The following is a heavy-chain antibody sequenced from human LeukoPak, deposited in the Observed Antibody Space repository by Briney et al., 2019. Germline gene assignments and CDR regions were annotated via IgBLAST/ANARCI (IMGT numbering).Heavy chain of an antibody. D-gene: IGHD3-22*01. CDR2: ISAYNGNT. Sequence: ASVKVSCKASGYTFTSYGISWVRQAPGQGLEWMGWISAYNGNTNYAQKLQGRVTMTRDTSTSTVYMELSSLRSEDTAVYYCARLGNINYYDSSGTPQGAFDIWGQGTMVTVSS. J-gene: IGHJ3*02. V-gene: IGHV1-18*01. CDR1: GYTFTSYG. CDR3: ARLGNINYYDSSGTPQGAFDI.